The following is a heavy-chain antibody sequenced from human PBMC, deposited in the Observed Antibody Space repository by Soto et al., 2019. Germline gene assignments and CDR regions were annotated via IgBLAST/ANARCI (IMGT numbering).Heavy chain of an antibody. CDR1: GYSFTSYW. D-gene: IGHD6-13*01. CDR2: IDPSDSYT. J-gene: IGHJ6*02. CDR3: ARHLSAAAGAYHYYYYHGMDV. V-gene: IGHV5-10-1*01. Sequence: GESLKISCKGSGYSFTSYWISWVRQMPGKGLEWMGRIDPSDSYTNYSPSFQGHVTISADKSISTAYLQWSSLKASDTAMYYCARHLSAAAGAYHYYYYHGMDVWGQGTTVTVSS.